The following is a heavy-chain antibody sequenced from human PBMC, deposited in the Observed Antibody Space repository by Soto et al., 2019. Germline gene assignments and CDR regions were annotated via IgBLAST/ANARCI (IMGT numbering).Heavy chain of an antibody. CDR1: GGSISSYY. V-gene: IGHV4-59*08. Sequence: SETLSLTCTVSGGSISSYYWSWIRQPPGKGLEWIGYIYYSGSTNYNPSLKSRVTISVDTSKNQFSLKLSSVTAADTAVYYCASIVVVPAASGYYYYMDVWGKGTTVTVSS. CDR2: IYYSGST. J-gene: IGHJ6*03. D-gene: IGHD2-2*01. CDR3: ASIVVVPAASGYYYYMDV.